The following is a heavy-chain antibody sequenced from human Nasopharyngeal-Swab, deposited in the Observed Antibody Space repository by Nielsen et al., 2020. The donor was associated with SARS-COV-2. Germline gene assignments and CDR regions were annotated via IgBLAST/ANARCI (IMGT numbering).Heavy chain of an antibody. D-gene: IGHD3-3*01. Sequence: SVKVSCKASGGTFSSYAISWVRQAPGQGLEWVGRIIPILGIANYAQKFQGRVTITADKSTSTAYMELSSLRSEDTAVYYCAGGPGEWLSQYYYYYGMDVWGQGTTVTVSS. J-gene: IGHJ6*02. CDR1: GGTFSSYA. CDR2: IIPILGIA. CDR3: AGGPGEWLSQYYYYYGMDV. V-gene: IGHV1-69*04.